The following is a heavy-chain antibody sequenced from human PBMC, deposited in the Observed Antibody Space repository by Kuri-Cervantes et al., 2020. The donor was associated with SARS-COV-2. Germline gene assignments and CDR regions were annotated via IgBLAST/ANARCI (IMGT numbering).Heavy chain of an antibody. D-gene: IGHD3-22*01. V-gene: IGHV4-39*02. CDR1: GASISSSTYC. Sequence: GSLRLSCTVSGASISSSTYCWGWIRQSPGKGLEWLGSIYESGDTYYSSSLKSRLSLSVDTSKNQFSLKLSSVTAADTAVYYCAREYYYDSSGYYYTRYYYYYGMDVWGQGTTVTVSS. CDR3: AREYYYDSSGYYYTRYYYYYGMDV. J-gene: IGHJ6*02. CDR2: IYESGDT.